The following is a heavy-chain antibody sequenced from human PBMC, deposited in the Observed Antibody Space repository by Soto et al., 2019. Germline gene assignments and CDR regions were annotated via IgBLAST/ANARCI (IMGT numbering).Heavy chain of an antibody. CDR3: AKDRVAAAGTEGAFDI. Sequence: PGGSLRLSCAASGFTFSSYAMSWVRQAPGKGLEWVSAISGSGGSTYYADSVKGRFTISRDNSKNTLYPQMNSLRAEDTAVYYCAKDRVAAAGTEGAFDIWGQGTMVTVSS. CDR1: GFTFSSYA. CDR2: ISGSGGST. V-gene: IGHV3-23*01. J-gene: IGHJ3*02. D-gene: IGHD6-13*01.